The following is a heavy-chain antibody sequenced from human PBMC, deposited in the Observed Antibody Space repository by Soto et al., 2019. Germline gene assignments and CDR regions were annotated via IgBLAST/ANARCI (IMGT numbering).Heavy chain of an antibody. V-gene: IGHV1-3*01. CDR2: INPGNGYS. CDR3: ASRPGLDTGPFDY. D-gene: IGHD1-1*01. Sequence: GASVKVSCKASGFTFTTHPIRWVRQAPDQRLEWMGWINPGNGYSDYSQKFQGRVTFTGDTSANTAYMELNSLRAEDTALYYCASRPGLDTGPFDYWGQGTLVTVSS. J-gene: IGHJ4*02. CDR1: GFTFTTHP.